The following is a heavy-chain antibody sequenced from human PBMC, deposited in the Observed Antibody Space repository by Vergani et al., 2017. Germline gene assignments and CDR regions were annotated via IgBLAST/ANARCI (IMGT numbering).Heavy chain of an antibody. J-gene: IGHJ4*02. D-gene: IGHD3-3*01. CDR2: LYNSGVT. Sequence: EVQLVESGGGLVQPGGSLRLSCEASDFTVSDSYMNWVRQAPGKGLEWLSTLYNSGVTYYADSVKGRFTISRDDSKNTMYLQMNSLRAEDTAVYYCAKGLIQLITIFGVAPPPGFDYWGQGTLVTVSS. CDR1: DFTVSDSY. V-gene: IGHV3-53*01. CDR3: AKGLIQLITIFGVAPPPGFDY.